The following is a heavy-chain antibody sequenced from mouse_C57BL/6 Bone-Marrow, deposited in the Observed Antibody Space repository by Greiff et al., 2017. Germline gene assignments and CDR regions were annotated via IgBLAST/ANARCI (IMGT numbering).Heavy chain of an antibody. Sequence: VQLQQSGAELVRPGASVKLSCTASGFNITDDYMHWVKQRPEQGLEWIGWIDPENGDTEYASKFQGKATITADTSSNTAYLQLSSLTSEDTAVYYCTTLYYEGYWGQGTTLTVSS. J-gene: IGHJ2*01. V-gene: IGHV14-4*01. CDR2: IDPENGDT. CDR1: GFNITDDY. D-gene: IGHD2-4*01. CDR3: TTLYYEGY.